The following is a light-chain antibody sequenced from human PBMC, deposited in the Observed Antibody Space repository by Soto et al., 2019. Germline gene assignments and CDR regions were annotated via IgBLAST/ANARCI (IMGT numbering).Light chain of an antibody. CDR1: SSDVGGYNY. Sequence: QSALTQPASVSGSPGQSITISCTGTSSDVGGYNYVSWYQQYPGKAPKLMIYEVSHRPSGVSNRFSGSKSDYTASLTISGLQAEDEADYYCSSYTSTITVLFGGGTKLTVL. CDR2: EVS. J-gene: IGLJ2*01. V-gene: IGLV2-14*01. CDR3: SSYTSTITVL.